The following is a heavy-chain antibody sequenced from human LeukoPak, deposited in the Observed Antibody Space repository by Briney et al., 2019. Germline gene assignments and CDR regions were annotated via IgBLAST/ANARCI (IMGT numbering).Heavy chain of an antibody. CDR3: ARRPRYYYGSGGWFDP. J-gene: IGHJ5*02. D-gene: IGHD3-10*01. Sequence: SETLSLTCAVYGASFSGYYWSWIRQPPGKGLEWIGEINHSGSTNYNPSLKSRVTISVDTSKNQFSLKLSSVTAADTAVYYCARRPRYYYGSGGWFDPWGQGTLVTVSS. CDR1: GASFSGYY. CDR2: INHSGST. V-gene: IGHV4-34*01.